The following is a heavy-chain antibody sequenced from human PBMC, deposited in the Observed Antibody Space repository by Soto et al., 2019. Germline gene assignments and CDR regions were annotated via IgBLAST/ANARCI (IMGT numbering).Heavy chain of an antibody. CDR2: VHYSGNT. V-gene: IGHV4-38-2*02. D-gene: IGHD2-15*01. CDR1: CYSISSGYH. J-gene: IGHJ5*02. Sequence: SETLSLTCTFSCYSISSGYHWAWIRQPPGKGLEWLGSVHYSGNTYYNPSLKSRLTISVDKSKNQFSLNLSSVTAADTAVYYCARQDRVVAEGRWFDPWGQGTLVTVSS. CDR3: ARQDRVVAEGRWFDP.